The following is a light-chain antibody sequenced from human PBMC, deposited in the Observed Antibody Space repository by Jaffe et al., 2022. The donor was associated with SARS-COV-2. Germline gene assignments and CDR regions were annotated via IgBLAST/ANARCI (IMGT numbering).Light chain of an antibody. CDR1: SSNIGNNY. Sequence: QSVLTQPPSVSAAPGQKVTISCSGSSSNIGNNYVSWYQEFPGTAPKALIYENNKRPSGIPDRFSGSKSGTSATLGITGLQTGDEADYYCGTWDSSLSAGVFGGGAKLTVL. V-gene: IGLV1-51*02. CDR2: ENN. J-gene: IGLJ2*01. CDR3: GTWDSSLSAGV.